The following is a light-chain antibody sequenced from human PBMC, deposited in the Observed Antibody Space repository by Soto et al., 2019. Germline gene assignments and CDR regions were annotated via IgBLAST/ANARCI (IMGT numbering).Light chain of an antibody. CDR1: ESIDSW. CDR2: KAS. V-gene: IGKV1-5*03. J-gene: IGKJ1*01. Sequence: DIQVTQSPSSLSASVGDRVIITCRASESIDSWLAWHQQKPGRAPKLLISKASSLESGVPSRLSGSGFGTEFTLTISSLQPDDFATYYCQQYNSYRAFGQGTKVDIK. CDR3: QQYNSYRA.